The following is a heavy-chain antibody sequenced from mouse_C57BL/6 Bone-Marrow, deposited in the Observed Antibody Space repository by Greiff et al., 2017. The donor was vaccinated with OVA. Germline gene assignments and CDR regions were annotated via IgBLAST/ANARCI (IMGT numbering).Heavy chain of an antibody. J-gene: IGHJ4*01. Sequence: QVQLQQPGAELVKPGASVKMSCKASGYTFTSYWITWVKQRPGQGLEWIGDIYPGSGSTNYNEKFKSKATLTVDTSSSTAYMQLSSLTSEDSAVYYCAFMTTVVGYYAMDYWGQGTSVTVSS. CDR1: GYTFTSYW. CDR2: IYPGSGST. V-gene: IGHV1-55*01. CDR3: AFMTTVVGYYAMDY. D-gene: IGHD1-1*01.